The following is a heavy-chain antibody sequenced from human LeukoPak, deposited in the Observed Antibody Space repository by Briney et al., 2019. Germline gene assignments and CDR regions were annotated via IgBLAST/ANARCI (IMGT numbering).Heavy chain of an antibody. CDR1: GYTLTELS. V-gene: IGHV1-24*01. J-gene: IGHJ6*04. Sequence: ASVKVSCKVSGYTLTELSMHWVRQAPGKGLEWMGGFDREDGETIYAQKFQGRVTMTEDTSTDTAYMELSSLRSEDTVVYYCASFYGSGSYSYYGMDVWGKGTTVTVSS. CDR3: ASFYGSGSYSYYGMDV. D-gene: IGHD3-10*01. CDR2: FDREDGET.